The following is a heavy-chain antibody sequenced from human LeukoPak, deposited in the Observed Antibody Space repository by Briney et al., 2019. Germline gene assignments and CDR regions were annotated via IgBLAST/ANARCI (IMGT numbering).Heavy chain of an antibody. D-gene: IGHD4-17*01. J-gene: IGHJ4*02. CDR2: ISWDGDST. CDR1: GFTFDDFS. CDR3: ARVNYGDYGGGYFDS. V-gene: IGHV3-43D*03. Sequence: GGSLRLSCAASGFTFDDFSMHWVRHAPGKGLEWVSLISWDGDSTYYADSVRGRFTISRDDNKNSLYLQMNSLRTEDTALYYCARVNYGDYGGGYFDSWGQGTLVTVSS.